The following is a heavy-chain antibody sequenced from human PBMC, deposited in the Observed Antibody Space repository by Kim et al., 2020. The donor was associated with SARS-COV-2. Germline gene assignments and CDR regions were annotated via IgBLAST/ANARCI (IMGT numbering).Heavy chain of an antibody. D-gene: IGHD3-10*01. J-gene: IGHJ6*02. CDR1: GGSISSYY. Sequence: SETLSLTCTVSGGSISSYYWSWIRQPPGKGLEWIGYIYYSGSTNYNPSLKSRVTISVDTSKNQFSLKLSSVTAADTAVYYCARLFMVRGVTTLGMDVWGQGTTVTVSS. CDR3: ARLFMVRGVTTLGMDV. V-gene: IGHV4-59*08. CDR2: IYYSGST.